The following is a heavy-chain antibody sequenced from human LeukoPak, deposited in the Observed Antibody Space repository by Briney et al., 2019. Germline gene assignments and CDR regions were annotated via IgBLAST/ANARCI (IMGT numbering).Heavy chain of an antibody. CDR3: AAHYDFWSGDLDY. D-gene: IGHD3-3*01. V-gene: IGHV1-18*01. J-gene: IGHJ4*02. CDR1: GYTFTSYD. Sequence: ASVKVSCKASGYTFTSYDISWVLQAPGQGLEWMGWISAYNGNTKYAQKFQGRVTMSTDTSTSTAYMELRSLRSDDTAVYYCAAHYDFWSGDLDYWGQGTLVNVSS. CDR2: ISAYNGNT.